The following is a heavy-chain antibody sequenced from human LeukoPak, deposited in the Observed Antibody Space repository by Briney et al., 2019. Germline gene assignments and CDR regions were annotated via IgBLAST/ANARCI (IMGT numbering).Heavy chain of an antibody. D-gene: IGHD3-10*01. CDR3: ARSPMVRGERHQNAFDS. Sequence: SETLSLTCTVSGGSISSGGYYWSWIRQHPGKGLEWIGYIYHSGSTYYNPSLKSRVTISVDTSKNQFSLKLSSVTAADTVVYYCARSPMVRGERHQNAFDSWGQGTMVTVSS. V-gene: IGHV4-31*03. J-gene: IGHJ3*02. CDR1: GGSISSGGYY. CDR2: IYHSGST.